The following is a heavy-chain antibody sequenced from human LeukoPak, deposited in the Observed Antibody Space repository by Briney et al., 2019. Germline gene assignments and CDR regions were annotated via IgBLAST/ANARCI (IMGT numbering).Heavy chain of an antibody. Sequence: SETLSLTCAVYGGSFSGYYWSWIRQPPGKGLEWIGEINHSGSTNYNPSLKSRVTISVDTSKSQFSLRLSSVTAADTAVYYCAREQGYCSSTSCSAYNWFDPWGQGTLATVSS. J-gene: IGHJ5*02. CDR2: INHSGST. V-gene: IGHV4-34*01. CDR3: AREQGYCSSTSCSAYNWFDP. CDR1: GGSFSGYY. D-gene: IGHD2-2*01.